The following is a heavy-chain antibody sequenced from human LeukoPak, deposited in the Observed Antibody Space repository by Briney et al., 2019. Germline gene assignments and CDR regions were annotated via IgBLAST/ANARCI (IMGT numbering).Heavy chain of an antibody. CDR1: GFTFSSYG. CDR3: ARDPPY. CDR2: ISYDGNNK. Sequence: GGSLRLSCAASGFTFSSYGIHWVRQAPGKGLEWVAVISYDGNNKYYADSVKGRFTISRDNSKNTLYLQMNSLRAEDTAVYYCARDPPYWGQGTLVTVSS. V-gene: IGHV3-30*03. J-gene: IGHJ4*02.